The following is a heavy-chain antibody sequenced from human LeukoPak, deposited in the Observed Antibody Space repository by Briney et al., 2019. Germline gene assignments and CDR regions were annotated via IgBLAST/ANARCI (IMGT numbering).Heavy chain of an antibody. Sequence: GGSLRLSCAASGFTFSSYGMHWVRQAPGKGLEWVAFIRYDGSNKYYADSVKGRFAISRDNSKNTLYLQMNSLRAEDTAVYYCAKGDEYSSGLIDYWGQGTLVTVSS. V-gene: IGHV3-30*02. CDR1: GFTFSSYG. CDR2: IRYDGSNK. D-gene: IGHD6-19*01. J-gene: IGHJ4*02. CDR3: AKGDEYSSGLIDY.